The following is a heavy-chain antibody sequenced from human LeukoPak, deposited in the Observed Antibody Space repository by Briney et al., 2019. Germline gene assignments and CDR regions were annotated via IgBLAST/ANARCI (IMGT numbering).Heavy chain of an antibody. Sequence: SVKVSCKASGGTFSSYAISWVRQAPGQGLEWMGRIIPILGIANYAQKFQGRVTITADKSTSTAYMELSSLRSEDTAVYYCARDISSSWYGSDYWGQGTLVTVSS. CDR3: ARDISSSWYGSDY. D-gene: IGHD6-13*01. J-gene: IGHJ4*02. CDR2: IIPILGIA. V-gene: IGHV1-69*04. CDR1: GGTFSSYA.